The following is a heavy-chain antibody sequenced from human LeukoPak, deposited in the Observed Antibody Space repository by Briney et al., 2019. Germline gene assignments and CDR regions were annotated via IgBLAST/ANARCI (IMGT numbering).Heavy chain of an antibody. D-gene: IGHD3-16*01. J-gene: IGHJ6*03. CDR3: ARGGILDYYYYYMDV. Sequence: GGSLRLSCAASGFTFSSYAMSWVRQAPGKGLEWVSAISGSGGSTYYADSVKGRFTISRDNAKNSLNLQMNSLRAEDTAVYYCARGGILDYYYYYMDVWGKGTTVTVSS. CDR1: GFTFSSYA. CDR2: ISGSGGST. V-gene: IGHV3-23*01.